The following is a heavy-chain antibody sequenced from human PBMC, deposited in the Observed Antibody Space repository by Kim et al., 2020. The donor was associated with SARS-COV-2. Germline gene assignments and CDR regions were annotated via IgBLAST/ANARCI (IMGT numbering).Heavy chain of an antibody. CDR2: INHSGST. CDR3: ASAAYGSGTNYFDY. Sequence: SETLSLTCAVYGGSFSGYYWSWIRQPPGKGLEWIGEINHSGSTNYNPSLKSRVTISVDTSKNQFSLKLSSVTAADTAVYYCASAAYGSGTNYFDYWGQGTLVTVSS. V-gene: IGHV4-34*01. CDR1: GGSFSGYY. J-gene: IGHJ4*02. D-gene: IGHD3-10*01.